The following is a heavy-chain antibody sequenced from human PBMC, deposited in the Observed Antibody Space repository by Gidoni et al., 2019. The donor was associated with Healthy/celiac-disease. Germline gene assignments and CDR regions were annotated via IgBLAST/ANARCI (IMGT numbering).Heavy chain of an antibody. CDR2: IYTGDSDT. V-gene: IGHV5-51*01. CDR3: ARHVTTVTTSPDYNWFDP. D-gene: IGHD4-17*01. J-gene: IGHJ5*02. Sequence: EVQLVQSGAEVKKLAESLKISCKGSGYSFTSHWIGCVLQMLGKGLEWMGIIYTGDSDTRYSPAFQGHVTISADKSISTAYLQWSSLKASDTAMYYCARHVTTVTTSPDYNWFDPWGQGTLVTVSS. CDR1: GYSFTSHW.